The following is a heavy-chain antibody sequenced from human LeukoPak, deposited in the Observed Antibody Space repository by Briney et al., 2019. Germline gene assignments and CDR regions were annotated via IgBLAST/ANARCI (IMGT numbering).Heavy chain of an antibody. CDR3: ASGLGSGSYYGGRY. D-gene: IGHD3-10*01. V-gene: IGHV1-2*02. J-gene: IGHJ4*02. CDR2: INPNSGGT. CDR1: GYTFTRYY. Sequence: ASVKVSCKASGYTFTRYYMHWVRQAPGQGLEWMGWINPNSGGTNYAQKFQGRVTMTRDTSISTAYMELSRLRSDDTAVYYCASGLGSGSYYGGRYWGQGTLVTVSS.